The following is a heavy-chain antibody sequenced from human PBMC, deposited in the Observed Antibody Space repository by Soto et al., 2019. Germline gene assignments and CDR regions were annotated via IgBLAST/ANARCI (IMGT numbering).Heavy chain of an antibody. J-gene: IGHJ4*02. Sequence: GSLRLSCSVSGFTFSAYWMHWVRQVPGKGLTWVSRISDDGSTATYADSVKGRFVISRDNAKNSLYLEMNTLRADDSGLYYCARGPRVSSTGTGAHWGRGTLITVSS. D-gene: IGHD1-1*01. CDR2: ISDDGSTA. CDR3: ARGPRVSSTGTGAH. V-gene: IGHV3-74*01. CDR1: GFTFSAYW.